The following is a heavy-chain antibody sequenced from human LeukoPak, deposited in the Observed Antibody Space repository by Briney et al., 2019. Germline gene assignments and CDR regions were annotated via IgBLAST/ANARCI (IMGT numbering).Heavy chain of an antibody. D-gene: IGHD4-11*01. CDR2: ISASSTYI. V-gene: IGHV3-21*01. Sequence: PGGSLRLSCAASGFTFSSYTMNWVRQAPGKGLEWVSYISASSTYIYYADSVKGRFTISRDNAKNSLYLQMNSLRAEDTAVYYCATDYSDFYKLDYWGRGTLVTVSS. CDR3: ATDYSDFYKLDY. CDR1: GFTFSSYT. J-gene: IGHJ4*02.